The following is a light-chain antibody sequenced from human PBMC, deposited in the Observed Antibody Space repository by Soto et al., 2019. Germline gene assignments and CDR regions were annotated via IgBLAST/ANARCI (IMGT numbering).Light chain of an antibody. CDR3: QKYTNVPA. J-gene: IGKJ4*01. V-gene: IGKV1-27*01. CDR1: QGISNY. CDR2: AAS. Sequence: DIQMTQSPSSLSASVGDRVTITCRASQGISNYLAWYQQIPGKVPKLLISAASTLQSGVPSRFSGSGSGTDFTLTISSQRPEDVATYYCQKYTNVPAFGGGTKVEIK.